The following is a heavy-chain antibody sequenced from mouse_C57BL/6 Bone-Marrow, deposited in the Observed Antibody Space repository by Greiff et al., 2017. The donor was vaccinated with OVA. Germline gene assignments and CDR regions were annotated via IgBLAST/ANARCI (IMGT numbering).Heavy chain of an antibody. CDR2: INPNNGGT. CDR3: AREENEGVYAMDY. CDR1: GYTFTDYN. V-gene: IGHV1-22*01. Sequence: VQLQQSGPELVKPGASVKMSCKASGYTFTDYNMHWVKQSHGKSLEWIGYINPNNGGTSYNQKFKGEATLTVNKSSSTAYMELRSLTSEDSAVYYCAREENEGVYAMDYWGQGTSVTVSS. J-gene: IGHJ4*01.